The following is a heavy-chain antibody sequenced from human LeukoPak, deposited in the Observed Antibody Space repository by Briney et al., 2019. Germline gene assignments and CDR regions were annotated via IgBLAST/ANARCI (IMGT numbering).Heavy chain of an antibody. CDR2: IYTSGST. Sequence: TPSETLSLTCTVSGGSINSYYWNWIRQPAGKGLEWIGRIYTSGSTNYNPSLKSRVTISVDTSKNQFSLKLSSVTAADTAVYYCARGVEYSSSSGLGYWGQGTLVTVSS. CDR3: ARGVEYSSSSGLGY. J-gene: IGHJ4*02. CDR1: GGSINSYY. D-gene: IGHD6-6*01. V-gene: IGHV4-4*07.